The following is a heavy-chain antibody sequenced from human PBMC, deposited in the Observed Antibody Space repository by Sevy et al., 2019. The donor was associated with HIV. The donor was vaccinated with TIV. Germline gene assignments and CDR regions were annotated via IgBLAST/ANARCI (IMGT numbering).Heavy chain of an antibody. V-gene: IGHV3-23*01. Sequence: GGSLRLSCAASGFSLSNYAMSWVRQAPGKGLEWISTKTGSAGVTYYADSVKGRFTISRDNSKNTLFLQMNSLRAEDTALYYCAKGRIPSIGTLGPFDSWAQGTLVTVSS. CDR2: KTGSAGVT. J-gene: IGHJ4*02. D-gene: IGHD6-6*01. CDR1: GFSLSNYA. CDR3: AKGRIPSIGTLGPFDS.